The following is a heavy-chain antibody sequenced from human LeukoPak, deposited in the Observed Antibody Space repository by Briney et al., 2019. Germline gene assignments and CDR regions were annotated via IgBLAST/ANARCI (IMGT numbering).Heavy chain of an antibody. D-gene: IGHD1-7*01. CDR1: GFTVSSNY. V-gene: IGHV3-66*02. CDR2: IYSGGST. J-gene: IGHJ4*02. Sequence: PGGSLRLSCAASGFTVSSNYMSWVRQAPGRGLEWVSVIYSGGSTYYADSVKGRFTISRDNSKNTLYLQMNSLRAEDTAVYYCAREGGNYYFDYWGQGTLVTVSS. CDR3: AREGGNYYFDY.